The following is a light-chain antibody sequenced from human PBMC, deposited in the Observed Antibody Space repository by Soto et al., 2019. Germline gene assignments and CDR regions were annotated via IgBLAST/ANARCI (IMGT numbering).Light chain of an antibody. J-gene: IGKJ5*01. CDR3: QQLNTYPIT. CDR1: QGISSY. Sequence: IQLTQSPSSLSASVGDRVTITCRASQGISSYLAWYQQKPGKAPKLLIYGASTLEGGVPFRFSGSGSGTDFTLIIISVQPEDFATYYCQQLNTYPITFGQGTRLEIK. V-gene: IGKV1-9*01. CDR2: GAS.